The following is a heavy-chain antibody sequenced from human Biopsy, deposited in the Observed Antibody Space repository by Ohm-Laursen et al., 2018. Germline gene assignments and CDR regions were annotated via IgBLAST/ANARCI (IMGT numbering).Heavy chain of an antibody. Sequence: GTLSFTCTVSGGSVSSGSYYWSWIRQPPGKGLEWIGYIYYSGSTNYNPSLKSRVTISVYTSRNQFPLKLSSVTAADTAVYYCAGRPWPNAFDIWGQGTMVTVSS. CDR2: IYYSGST. V-gene: IGHV4-61*01. D-gene: IGHD5-12*01. CDR1: GGSVSSGSYY. J-gene: IGHJ3*02. CDR3: AGRPWPNAFDI.